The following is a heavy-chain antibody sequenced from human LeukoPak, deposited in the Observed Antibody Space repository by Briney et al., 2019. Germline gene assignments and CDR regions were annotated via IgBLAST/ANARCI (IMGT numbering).Heavy chain of an antibody. V-gene: IGHV3-33*01. D-gene: IGHD1-20*01. CDR1: GFTFSSYG. J-gene: IGHJ6*02. Sequence: GRSLRLSCAASGFTFSSYGMHWVRQAPGKSLEWVAVIWYDGSDKYYADSVKGRFTISRDNSKNTVYLQMNSLRAEDTAVYYCARETVNWKYGMDVWGQGTTVTVSS. CDR2: IWYDGSDK. CDR3: ARETVNWKYGMDV.